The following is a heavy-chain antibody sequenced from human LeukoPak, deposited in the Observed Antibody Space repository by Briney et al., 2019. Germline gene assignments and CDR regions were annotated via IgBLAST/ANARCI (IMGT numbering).Heavy chain of an antibody. CDR1: GYSFTSYW. CDR2: IDPSDSYT. CDR3: ARPMAGSGGYYYYDMDV. Sequence: GESLKISCKGSGYSFTSYWISWVRQMPGKGLEWMGSIDPSDSYTNYSPSFQGHVTISADKSISTAYLQWSSLRASDTATYYCARPMAGSGGYYYYDMDVWGQGTTVTVSS. V-gene: IGHV5-10-1*01. J-gene: IGHJ6*02. D-gene: IGHD2-8*01.